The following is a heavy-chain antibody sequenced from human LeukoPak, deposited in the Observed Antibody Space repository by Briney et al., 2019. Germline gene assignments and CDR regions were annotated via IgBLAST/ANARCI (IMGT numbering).Heavy chain of an antibody. J-gene: IGHJ4*02. Sequence: SETLSLTCTVSGGSINSYYWSWIRQPPGKGLEWIGFIYYSGTTSYNPSLKNRVTISVDTSKNQFSLRLSSVTAADTALYYCARYLSSGLDYWGQGTLVTVSS. CDR1: GGSINSYY. V-gene: IGHV4-59*01. D-gene: IGHD3-10*01. CDR2: IYYSGTT. CDR3: ARYLSSGLDY.